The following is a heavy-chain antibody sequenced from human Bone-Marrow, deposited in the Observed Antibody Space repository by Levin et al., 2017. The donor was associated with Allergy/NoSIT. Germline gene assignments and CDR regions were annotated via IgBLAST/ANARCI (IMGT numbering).Heavy chain of an antibody. CDR3: ARDSPVTTPDYFDY. Sequence: GGSLRLSCAASGFTFSSYAMHWVRQAPGKGLEWVAVISYDGSNKYYADSVKGRFTISRDNSKNTLYLQMNSLRAEDTAVYYCARDSPVTTPDYFDYWGQGTLVTVSS. CDR2: ISYDGSNK. J-gene: IGHJ4*02. CDR1: GFTFSSYA. V-gene: IGHV3-30-3*01. D-gene: IGHD4-17*01.